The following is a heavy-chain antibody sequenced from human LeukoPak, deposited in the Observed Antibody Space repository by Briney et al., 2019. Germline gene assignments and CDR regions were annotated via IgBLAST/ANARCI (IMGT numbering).Heavy chain of an antibody. J-gene: IGHJ4*02. V-gene: IGHV4-34*01. Sequence: SETLSLTCAVYGGSLSGSYWSWIRQPPGKGLEWLGEINHSGSANYNPSLKSRVTLSIDKYKNQFSLNLNSVTAADTAVYYCARARRDSGYYKVDYWGQGTMVTVSS. D-gene: IGHD3-3*01. CDR1: GGSLSGSY. CDR2: INHSGSA. CDR3: ARARRDSGYYKVDY.